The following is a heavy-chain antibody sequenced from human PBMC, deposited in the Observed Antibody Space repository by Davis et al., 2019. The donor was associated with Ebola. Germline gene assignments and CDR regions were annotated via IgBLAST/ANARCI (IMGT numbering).Heavy chain of an antibody. V-gene: IGHV4-39*01. CDR2: INYRGTT. J-gene: IGHJ3*02. CDR1: GDSISSNSDC. Sequence: PSETLSLTCTVSGDSISSNSDCWGWIRQPPGKGLEWIGSINYRGTTYYNPSLKSRVTISVDTSKNQFSLKLSSVTAADTAVYYCARHPRITMVRGVMTAFDIWGQGTMVTVSS. D-gene: IGHD3-10*01. CDR3: ARHPRITMVRGVMTAFDI.